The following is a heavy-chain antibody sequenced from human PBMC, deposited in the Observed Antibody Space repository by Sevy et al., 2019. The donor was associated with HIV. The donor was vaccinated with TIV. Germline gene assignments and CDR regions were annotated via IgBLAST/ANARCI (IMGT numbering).Heavy chain of an antibody. V-gene: IGHV3-7*01. CDR2: INQDGSGK. D-gene: IGHD4-4*01. CDR3: ARDPVSKADY. Sequence: GGSLRLSCAGSGFTFSSYWMSWVRQAPGKGLEWVANINQDGSGKNYVDSVKGRFTISRDNAKNSLYLQMKSLRAEDTAVYYCARDPVSKADYWGQGTLVTVSS. J-gene: IGHJ4*02. CDR1: GFTFSSYW.